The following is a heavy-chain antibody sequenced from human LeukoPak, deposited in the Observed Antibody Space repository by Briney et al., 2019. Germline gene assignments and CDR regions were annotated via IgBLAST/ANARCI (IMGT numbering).Heavy chain of an antibody. D-gene: IGHD6-13*01. J-gene: IGHJ6*03. CDR2: MNPNSGNT. V-gene: IGHV1-8*03. CDR1: GYTFTSYD. Sequence: ASVKVSCKASGYTFTSYDINWVRQATGQGLEWMGWMNPNSGNTGYAQKFQGRVTITRNTSISTAYMELSSQRSEDIDVYYCARLQSPAAAVLYYYYYYMDVWGKGTTVTISS. CDR3: ARLQSPAAAVLYYYYYYMDV.